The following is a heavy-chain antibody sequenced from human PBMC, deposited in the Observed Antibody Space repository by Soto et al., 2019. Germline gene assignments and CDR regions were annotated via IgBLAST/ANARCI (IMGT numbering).Heavy chain of an antibody. CDR3: AKVLTGDLDY. V-gene: IGHV3-23*01. CDR2: ISGSGSAT. CDR1: GFSFSSYT. J-gene: IGHJ4*02. Sequence: GGSLSLSCAASGFSFSSYTMTWVRQAPGKTLEWVSTISGSGSATYYADSVKGRFTISRDNSKNTLYLQMNSLRAEDTAVYYCAKVLTGDLDYWGQGTLVTVSS. D-gene: IGHD7-27*01.